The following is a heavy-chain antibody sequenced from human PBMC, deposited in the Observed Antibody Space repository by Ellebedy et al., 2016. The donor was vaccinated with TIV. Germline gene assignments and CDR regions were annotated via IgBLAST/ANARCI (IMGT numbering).Heavy chain of an antibody. Sequence: SETLSLTCAVYGGSFSGYYWSWVRQPPGKGLEWIGEINHSGSTNYNPSLKSRVTISVDTSKNQFSLKLSSVTAADTAMYYCARSDILTGYYFLDYWGQGTLVTVSS. D-gene: IGHD3-9*01. CDR3: ARSDILTGYYFLDY. V-gene: IGHV4-34*01. CDR2: INHSGST. CDR1: GGSFSGYY. J-gene: IGHJ4*02.